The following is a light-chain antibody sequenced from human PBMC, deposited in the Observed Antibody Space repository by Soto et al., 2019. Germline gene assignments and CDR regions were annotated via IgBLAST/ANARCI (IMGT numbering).Light chain of an antibody. CDR2: GTF. J-gene: IGKJ1*01. CDR3: LQDFKYPRT. CDR1: QDIRTE. Sequence: AIQMTQSPSSLSASVGDRVTITCRASQDIRTELGWYQQKPGKAPRLLIYGTFSLQSGVPSRFSGSGSGTDFTLTISSLQPDDFATYYCLQDFKYPRTLGQGTKV. V-gene: IGKV1-6*01.